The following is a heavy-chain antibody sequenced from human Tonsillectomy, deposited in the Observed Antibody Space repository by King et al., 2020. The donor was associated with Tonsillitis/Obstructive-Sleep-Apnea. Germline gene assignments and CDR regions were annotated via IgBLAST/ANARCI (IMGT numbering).Heavy chain of an antibody. CDR2: ISSSGSTI. CDR3: ARVVKDAFDI. V-gene: IGHV3-48*03. Sequence: QLVQSGGGLVQPGGSLRLSCAASGFTFISYEMNWVRQAPGKGLEWVSYISSSGSTIYYADSVKGRFTISRDNAKNSLYLRMNSLRAEDTAVYYCARVVKDAFDIWGQGTMVTVSS. CDR1: GFTFISYE. D-gene: IGHD3-22*01. J-gene: IGHJ3*02.